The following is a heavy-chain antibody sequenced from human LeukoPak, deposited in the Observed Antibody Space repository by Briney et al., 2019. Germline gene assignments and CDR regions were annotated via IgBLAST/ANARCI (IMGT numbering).Heavy chain of an antibody. D-gene: IGHD3-3*01. CDR3: ARVSVTLFGAVIILNAFDV. V-gene: IGHV1-18*01. CDR2: ISRYTGNT. J-gene: IGHJ3*01. Sequence: GASVKVSCKVSGYTFINYGISWVRQAPGQGLEWMGWISRYTGNTNYALQLQGRVTMTTDTSTSTAYMELRSLRSDDTAVYYCARVSVTLFGAVIILNAFDVWGQGTMVTVSS. CDR1: GYTFINYG.